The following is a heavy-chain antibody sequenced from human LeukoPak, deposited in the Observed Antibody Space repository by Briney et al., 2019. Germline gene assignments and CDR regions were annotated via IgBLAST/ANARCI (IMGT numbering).Heavy chain of an antibody. J-gene: IGHJ6*02. Sequence: GGSLRLSCAASGFTVSSNYMSWVRQAPGKGLEWVSVIYSGGSTYYADSVKGRFTISRDNSKNTLYLQMNCLTAADTAVYYCARSRIPPGAGSAYYYYGMDVWGQGTTVTVTS. CDR1: GFTVSSNY. CDR2: IYSGGST. CDR3: ARSRIPPGAGSAYYYYGMDV. V-gene: IGHV3-66*01. D-gene: IGHD3-10*01.